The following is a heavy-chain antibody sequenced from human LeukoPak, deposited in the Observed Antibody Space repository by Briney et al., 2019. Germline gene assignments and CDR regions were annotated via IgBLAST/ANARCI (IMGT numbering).Heavy chain of an antibody. V-gene: IGHV3-9*01. Sequence: PGGSLRLSCAASGFTFDDYAMHWVRQAPGKGLEWVSGISWNSGSIGYADSVKGRFTISRDNAKNSLYLQMNSLRAEDTALYYCAKGRADYDSSGYTLDYWGQGTLVTVSS. CDR3: AKGRADYDSSGYTLDY. J-gene: IGHJ4*02. CDR2: ISWNSGSI. CDR1: GFTFDDYA. D-gene: IGHD3-22*01.